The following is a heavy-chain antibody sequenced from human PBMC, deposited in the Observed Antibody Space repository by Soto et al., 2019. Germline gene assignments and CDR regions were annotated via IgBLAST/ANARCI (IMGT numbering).Heavy chain of an antibody. J-gene: IGHJ4*02. CDR2: IIPIFGTA. V-gene: IGHV1-69*01. CDR3: ARAWGYDSNDYYYAY. Sequence: QVQLVQSGAEVRKPGSSVKVSCNASGGTFSRHAISWVRQAPGQGLEWMGGIIPIFGTANHAQKFQGRVTIIADESTSTVYMELSSLRSEDTAMYYCARAWGYDSNDYYYAYWGQGTLVIVSS. D-gene: IGHD3-22*01. CDR1: GGTFSRHA.